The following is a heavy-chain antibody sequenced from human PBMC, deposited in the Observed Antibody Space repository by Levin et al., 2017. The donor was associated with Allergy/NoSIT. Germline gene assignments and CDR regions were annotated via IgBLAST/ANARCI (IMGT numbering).Heavy chain of an antibody. CDR3: ASDREGFGELLYTPRFDY. D-gene: IGHD3-10*01. CDR1: GFTFSSYA. CDR2: ISYDGSNK. Sequence: SCAASGFTFSSYAMHWVRQAPGKGLEWVAVISYDGSNKYYADSVKGRFTISRDNSKNTLYLQMNSLRAEDTAVYYCASDREGFGELLYTPRFDYWGQGTLVTVSS. J-gene: IGHJ4*02. V-gene: IGHV3-30-3*01.